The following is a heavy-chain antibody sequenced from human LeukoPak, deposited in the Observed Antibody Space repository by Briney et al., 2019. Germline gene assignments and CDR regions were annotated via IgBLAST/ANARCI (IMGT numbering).Heavy chain of an antibody. D-gene: IGHD3-16*01. CDR1: SGSISTYY. J-gene: IGHJ4*02. CDR2: IHYTGST. V-gene: IGHV4-59*01. Sequence: PSETLSLTCTVSSGSISTYYWSWIRQPPGKRLEWIGFIHYTGSTNYNPSLKSRVTISVDTSKNQFSLKLNSVTAADTAVYFFWGRNGSRYYIDHWGQGTLVTVSS. CDR3: WGRNGSRYYIDH.